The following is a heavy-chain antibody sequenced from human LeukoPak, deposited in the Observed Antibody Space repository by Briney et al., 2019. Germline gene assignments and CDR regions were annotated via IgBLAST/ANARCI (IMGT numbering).Heavy chain of an antibody. CDR3: ACIAAAGTNWFDP. CDR1: GFTFSSYW. D-gene: IGHD6-13*01. V-gene: IGHV3-74*01. Sequence: GGSLRLSCAASGFTFSSYWMHWVRQPPGKGLVWVSRINSDGSSTSYADSVKGRFTISRDNAKNTLYLQMNSLRAEDTAVYYCACIAAAGTNWFDPWGQGTLVTVSS. CDR2: INSDGSST. J-gene: IGHJ5*02.